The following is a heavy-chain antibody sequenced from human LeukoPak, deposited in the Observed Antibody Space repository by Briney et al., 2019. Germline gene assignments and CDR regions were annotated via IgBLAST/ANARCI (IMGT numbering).Heavy chain of an antibody. CDR3: ARGPYGGYVDY. V-gene: IGHV3-48*03. J-gene: IGHJ4*02. D-gene: IGHD4/OR15-4a*01. CDR2: ISSSVSSGSSI. Sequence: GGSLRLSCAASGFTFSSYEMNWVRQAPGKGLEWISYISSSVSSGSSIYYADSVKGRFTISRDSAKNSLYLQMNSLRAEDTAVYYCARGPYGGYVDYWGQGTLVTVSS. CDR1: GFTFSSYE.